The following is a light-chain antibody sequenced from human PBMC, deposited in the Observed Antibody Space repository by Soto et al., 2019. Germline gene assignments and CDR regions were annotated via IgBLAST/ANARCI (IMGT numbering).Light chain of an antibody. V-gene: IGKV1-27*01. Sequence: DIQMTQSPSSLSASVGDRVTITCRASQGISNYLAWYQQKPGQVPELLIYAASNLHSGVPSRFSGSGSGTEFSLTISGLQPEDVATYYWHKYNHAPTFGGGTKVEIK. J-gene: IGKJ4*01. CDR1: QGISNY. CDR2: AAS. CDR3: HKYNHAPT.